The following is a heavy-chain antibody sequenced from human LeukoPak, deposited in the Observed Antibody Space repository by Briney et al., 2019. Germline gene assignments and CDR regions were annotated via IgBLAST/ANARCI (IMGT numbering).Heavy chain of an antibody. V-gene: IGHV5-51*01. CDR2: IYPGDSDT. Sequence: GESLQISCKGSGYSFTSYWIGWVRQMPGKGLEWMGIIYPGDSDTRYSPSFQGQVTISADKSISTAYLQWSSLEASDTAMYYCARHPSPFIRGYSYGFFDYWGQGTLVTVSS. CDR3: ARHPSPFIRGYSYGFFDY. D-gene: IGHD5-18*01. CDR1: GYSFTSYW. J-gene: IGHJ4*02.